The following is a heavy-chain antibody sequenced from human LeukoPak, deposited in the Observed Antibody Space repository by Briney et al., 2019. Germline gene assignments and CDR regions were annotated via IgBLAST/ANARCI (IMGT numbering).Heavy chain of an antibody. CDR1: GDSVSSNSVT. Sequence: SQTLSLTCAISGDSVSSNSVTWDWIRQSPSRGLEWLGRTYYMSKWYNDYAVSVKSRITISPGTSKNQFSLQLNSVTPEDTAVYYCARTYHYAMDVWGQGTTVSVS. V-gene: IGHV6-1*01. CDR3: ARTYHYAMDV. CDR2: TYYMSKWYN. J-gene: IGHJ6*02.